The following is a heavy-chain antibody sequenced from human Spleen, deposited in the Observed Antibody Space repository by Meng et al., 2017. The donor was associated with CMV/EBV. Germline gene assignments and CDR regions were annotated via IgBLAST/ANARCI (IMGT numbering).Heavy chain of an antibody. CDR1: GGTFSSYT. Sequence: SVKVSCKASGGTFSSYTISWVRQAPGQGLEWMGRIIPILGIANYAQKFQGRVTITADKSTSTAYMELSSLRSEDTAVYYCARGPNNIVVVPAATYYYGMDVWGQGTTVTVSS. D-gene: IGHD2-2*01. J-gene: IGHJ6*02. CDR3: ARGPNNIVVVPAATYYYGMDV. V-gene: IGHV1-69*02. CDR2: IIPILGIA.